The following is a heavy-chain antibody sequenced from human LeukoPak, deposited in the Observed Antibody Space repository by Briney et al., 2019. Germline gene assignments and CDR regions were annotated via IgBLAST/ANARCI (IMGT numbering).Heavy chain of an antibody. V-gene: IGHV4-4*07. CDR1: GGSISSYY. D-gene: IGHD3-10*01. CDR3: AGPLVQGLIDSFDI. CDR2: IYTSGST. Sequence: PSETLSLTCTVSGGSISSYYWSWIRQPAGKGLEWIGRIYTSGSTNYNPSLKSRVTMSVDTSKNQFSLKLSSVTSADTAVYYCAGPLVQGLIDSFDIWGQGTMVTVSS. J-gene: IGHJ3*02.